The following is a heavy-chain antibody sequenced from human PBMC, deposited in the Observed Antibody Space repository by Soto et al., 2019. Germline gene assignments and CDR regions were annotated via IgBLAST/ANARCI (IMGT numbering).Heavy chain of an antibody. D-gene: IGHD2-15*01. CDR3: AKDLGYCSGGSCPDAFDI. Sequence: GESLKISCAASGFTFSSYAMSWVRQAPGKGLEWVSAISGSGGSTYYADSVKGRFTISRDNSKNTLYLQMNSLRAEDTAVYYCAKDLGYCSGGSCPDAFDIWGQGTMVTVSS. CDR2: ISGSGGST. CDR1: GFTFSSYA. V-gene: IGHV3-23*01. J-gene: IGHJ3*02.